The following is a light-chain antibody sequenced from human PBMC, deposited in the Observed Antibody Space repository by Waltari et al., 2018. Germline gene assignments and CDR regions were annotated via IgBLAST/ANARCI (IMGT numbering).Light chain of an antibody. Sequence: DIQMNQSPSSLSASVGDRVTITCQASQDISNYLNWYQQKPGKAPKLLIYEASNLETGVPSRFSGGGSGTDFACTISSLQPEDIGTYYCQQYDNLPFTFGPGTKVDIK. CDR3: QQYDNLPFT. CDR2: EAS. V-gene: IGKV1-33*01. J-gene: IGKJ3*01. CDR1: QDISNY.